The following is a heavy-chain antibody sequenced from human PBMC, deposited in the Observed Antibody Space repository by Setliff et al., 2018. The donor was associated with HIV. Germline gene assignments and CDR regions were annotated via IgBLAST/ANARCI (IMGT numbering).Heavy chain of an antibody. CDR2: VYYSGST. CDR3: ARDQWGTGDHHAFDI. V-gene: IGHV4-39*02. CDR1: GDSISSSGPGYY. D-gene: IGHD7-27*01. J-gene: IGHJ3*02. Sequence: KTSETLSLTCTVAGDSISSSGPGYYWGWVRQPPGGGLEWIGSVYYSGSTYYNPSLKSRVTISVDTSENQLSLRLTSMTAADTAVYYCARDQWGTGDHHAFDIWGQGTMVTVSS.